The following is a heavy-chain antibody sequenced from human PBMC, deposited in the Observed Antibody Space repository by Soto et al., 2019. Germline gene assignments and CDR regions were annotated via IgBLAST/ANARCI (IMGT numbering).Heavy chain of an antibody. CDR2: ISGGGITT. Sequence: DVQLLESGGDLVQPGGSLKLSCATSGLTFSTYGMNWVRQAPGKGLEWVAGISGGGITTYYADSVKGRFSISRDNSKNTLFLEMNSLGVEETALYYCAKEGTTVGGLFDQWGRGTLVTVSS. CDR3: AKEGTTVGGLFDQ. CDR1: GLTFSTYG. V-gene: IGHV3-23*01. J-gene: IGHJ4*01. D-gene: IGHD4-17*01.